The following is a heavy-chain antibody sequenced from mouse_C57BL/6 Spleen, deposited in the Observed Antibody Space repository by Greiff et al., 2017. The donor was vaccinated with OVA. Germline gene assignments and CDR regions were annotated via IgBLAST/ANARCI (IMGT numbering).Heavy chain of an antibody. D-gene: IGHD1-1*01. CDR1: GYAFSSSW. Sequence: QVQLQQSGPELVKPGASVKISCKASGYAFSSSWMNWVKQRPGKGLEWIGRIYPGDGDTNYNGKFKGKATLTADKSSSTAYMQLSSLTSEDSAVYFCARSPGYYGSSYKDYAMDYWGQGTSVTVSS. V-gene: IGHV1-82*01. J-gene: IGHJ4*01. CDR2: IYPGDGDT. CDR3: ARSPGYYGSSYKDYAMDY.